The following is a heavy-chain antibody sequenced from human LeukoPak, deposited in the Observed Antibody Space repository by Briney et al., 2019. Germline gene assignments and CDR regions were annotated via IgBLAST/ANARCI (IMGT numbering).Heavy chain of an antibody. J-gene: IGHJ5*02. CDR3: AREGPDIVVVVAPHRGYWFDP. D-gene: IGHD2-15*01. CDR2: IIPIFGTA. CDR1: GGTFSSYA. V-gene: IGHV1-69*13. Sequence: SVKVSCKASGGTFSSYAISWVRQAAGQGLEWMGGIIPIFGTANYAQKFQGRVTITADEATSTAYMELSSLRSEDTAVYYCAREGPDIVVVVAPHRGYWFDPWGQGTLVTVSS.